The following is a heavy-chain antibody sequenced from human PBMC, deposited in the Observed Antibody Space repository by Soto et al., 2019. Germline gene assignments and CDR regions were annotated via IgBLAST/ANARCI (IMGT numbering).Heavy chain of an antibody. J-gene: IGHJ4*02. CDR3: ARGGAMGVDY. D-gene: IGHD1-26*01. Sequence: VQLVESGGGLVRPGESLRLSCTASVFTFNNKWIHCVRQAPGKGLVWLSRIDGAAATTNYADSVKGRFTNSRDNAQIIVFLHVNGLTDEDTAVYYFARGGAMGVDYWGQGTLVTVSS. CDR2: IDGAAATT. CDR1: VFTFNNKW. V-gene: IGHV3-74*01.